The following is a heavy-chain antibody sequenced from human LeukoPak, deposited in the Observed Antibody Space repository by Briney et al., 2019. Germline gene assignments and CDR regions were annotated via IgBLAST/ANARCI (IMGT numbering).Heavy chain of an antibody. CDR1: GYSFIDYW. Sequence: GGSLKISCKGSGYSFIDYWIGWVRQMPGKGLEGMGINYPGDSETTYSPSFLGHVTISADKSTSTAYLQWSTLKATDTAMYYCARTLCSSTSCFAAPFDPWGQGTLVTVSS. CDR2: NYPGDSET. J-gene: IGHJ5*02. CDR3: ARTLCSSTSCFAAPFDP. V-gene: IGHV5-51*01. D-gene: IGHD2-2*01.